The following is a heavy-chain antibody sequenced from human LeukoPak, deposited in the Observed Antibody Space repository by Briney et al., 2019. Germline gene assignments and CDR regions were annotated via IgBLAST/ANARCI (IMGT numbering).Heavy chain of an antibody. CDR1: GFTFSSYA. CDR2: ISSNGGST. J-gene: IGHJ5*02. CDR3: VKDADYDILTGYALNWFDP. Sequence: GGSLLLSCSASGFTFSSYAMHWVRQAPGKGLEYVSAISSNGGSTYYADSVKGRFTISRDNSKNTLYLQMSSLRAEDTAVYYCVKDADYDILTGYALNWFDPWGQGTLVTVSS. V-gene: IGHV3-64D*06. D-gene: IGHD3-9*01.